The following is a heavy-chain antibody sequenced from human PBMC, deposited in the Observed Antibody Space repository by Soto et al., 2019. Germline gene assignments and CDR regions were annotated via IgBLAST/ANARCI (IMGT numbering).Heavy chain of an antibody. CDR1: GLTFSSYS. J-gene: IGHJ6*02. Sequence: EVQLVESGGGLVQRGGSLRLSCAASGLTFSSYSMNWVRQAPGKGLEWVSYISSSSSTIYYADSVKGRFTISRDNANNSLHLHMTSLRAAATSVYYFAFGQASRYYYYGMDVWGQGTTVTVSS. V-gene: IGHV3-48*01. D-gene: IGHD2-21*01. CDR3: AFGQASRYYYYGMDV. CDR2: ISSSSSTI.